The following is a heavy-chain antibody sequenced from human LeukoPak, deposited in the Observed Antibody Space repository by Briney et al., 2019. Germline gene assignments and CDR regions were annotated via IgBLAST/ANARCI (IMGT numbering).Heavy chain of an antibody. Sequence: GGSLRLSCAASGFTFSTYAMSWVRQAPGKGLEWVSTISGSGGSTYYTDSVKGRFTISRDNSKNTLYLQMNSLRAEDTAVYYCAKDRQRYPIDYWGQGTLVTVSS. CDR1: GFTFSTYA. J-gene: IGHJ4*02. D-gene: IGHD1-1*01. CDR2: ISGSGGST. CDR3: AKDRQRYPIDY. V-gene: IGHV3-23*01.